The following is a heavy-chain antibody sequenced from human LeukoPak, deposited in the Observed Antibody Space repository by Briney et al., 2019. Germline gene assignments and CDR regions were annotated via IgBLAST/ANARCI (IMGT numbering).Heavy chain of an antibody. Sequence: SGTLSLTCTVSGGSISSSSYYWGWIRQPPGKGLEWIGSIYYTGSTFYNPSLKSRVTISVDTSKNQFSLKLAPVTAADTAVYYCARRSSSYYFDYWGQGTLVTVSS. CDR3: ARRSSSYYFDY. CDR2: IYYTGST. J-gene: IGHJ4*02. CDR1: GGSISSSSYY. V-gene: IGHV4-39*01.